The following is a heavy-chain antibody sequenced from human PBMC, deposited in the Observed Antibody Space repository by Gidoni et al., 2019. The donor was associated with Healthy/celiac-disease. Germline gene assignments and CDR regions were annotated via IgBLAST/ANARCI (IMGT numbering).Heavy chain of an antibody. D-gene: IGHD1-26*01. Sequence: EVQLVESGGGLVQPGGSLRLSCAASGFTVSSNYMSWVRQAPGKGLEWVSVIYSGGSTYYADSVKGRFTISRDNSKNTLYLQMNSLRAEDTAVYYCARGQWELLHATGGNGMDVWGQGTTVTVSS. V-gene: IGHV3-66*01. J-gene: IGHJ6*02. CDR1: GFTVSSNY. CDR3: ARGQWELLHATGGNGMDV. CDR2: IYSGGST.